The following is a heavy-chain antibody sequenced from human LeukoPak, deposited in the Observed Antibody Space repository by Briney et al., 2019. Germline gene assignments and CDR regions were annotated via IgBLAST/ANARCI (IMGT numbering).Heavy chain of an antibody. D-gene: IGHD1-26*01. CDR1: GFTFSSYG. CDR2: ISGDGKNR. V-gene: IGHV3-23*01. CDR3: AKGPSGSYFPYAFDI. J-gene: IGHJ3*02. Sequence: GGSLRLSCAASGFTFSSYGMSWVRQVPGKGLQWVSAISGDGKNRDYPDSVKGRFTISRDNAKNSLYLQMNSLRAEDMALYYCAKGPSGSYFPYAFDIWGQGTMVTVSS.